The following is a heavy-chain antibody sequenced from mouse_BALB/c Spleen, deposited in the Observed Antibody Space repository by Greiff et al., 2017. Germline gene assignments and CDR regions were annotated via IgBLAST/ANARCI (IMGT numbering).Heavy chain of an antibody. CDR1: GYTFTSYW. Sequence: QVHVKQPGAELVKPGASVKLSCKASGYTFTSYWMHWVKQRPGQGLEWIGEIDPSDSYTNYNQKFKGKATLTVDKSSSTAYMQLSSLTSEDSAVYYCARQGSFDYWGQGTTLTVSS. D-gene: IGHD3-3*01. V-gene: IGHV1-69*02. CDR2: IDPSDSYT. J-gene: IGHJ2*01. CDR3: ARQGSFDY.